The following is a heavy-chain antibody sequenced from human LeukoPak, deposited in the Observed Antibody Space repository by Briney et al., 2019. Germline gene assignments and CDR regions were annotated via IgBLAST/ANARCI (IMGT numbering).Heavy chain of an antibody. D-gene: IGHD5-12*01. CDR1: GFTFSNYW. Sequence: GGSLRLSCAASGFTFSNYWMHWVRQAPGKGLVWVSRINCDGSITTYADSVKGRFTITRDNAKKRLYLQENSLKAGDTAMYYCATNSGYDFNYWGQGSLVTVSS. J-gene: IGHJ4*02. V-gene: IGHV3-74*01. CDR2: INCDGSIT. CDR3: ATNSGYDFNY.